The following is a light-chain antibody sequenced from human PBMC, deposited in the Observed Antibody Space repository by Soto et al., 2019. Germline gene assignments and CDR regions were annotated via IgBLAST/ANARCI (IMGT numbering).Light chain of an antibody. V-gene: IGKV4-1*01. Sequence: DIVMTQSPDSLAVSLGERATINCKSSQSPLYSSNSKNYLAWYQRKSGQPPKLLIYWASTRESGVPDRFSGRGSGTDFTLTISSLQADDVAVYYCQQYLSIPRTFGQGTKVEIK. CDR1: QSPLYSSNSKNY. J-gene: IGKJ1*01. CDR3: QQYLSIPRT. CDR2: WAS.